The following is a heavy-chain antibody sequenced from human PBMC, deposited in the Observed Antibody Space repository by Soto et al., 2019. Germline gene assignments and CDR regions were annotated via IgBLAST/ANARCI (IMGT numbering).Heavy chain of an antibody. CDR2: ISAYNGNT. J-gene: IGHJ5*02. D-gene: IGHD1-26*01. V-gene: IGHV1-18*04. CDR3: ARSSPRWELLNWFDP. Sequence: QVQLVQSGAEVKKPGASVKVSCKASGYTFTSYGISWVRQAPGQGLEWMGWISAYNGNTNYAQKLQGRVTMTTGTSTSTAYMELRSLRSDDTAVYYCARSSPRWELLNWFDPWGQGTLVTVSS. CDR1: GYTFTSYG.